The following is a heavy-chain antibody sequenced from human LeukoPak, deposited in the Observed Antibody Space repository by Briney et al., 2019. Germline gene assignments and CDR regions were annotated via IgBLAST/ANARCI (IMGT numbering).Heavy chain of an antibody. Sequence: PGGSLRLSCAASGFTFSSYGMHWVRQAPGKGLEWVAVIWYDGSNKYYADSVKGRFTISRDNSKNTLYLQMNSLRAEDTAVYYCARWGYRSCWYYYDIWGQGTMVTVSS. CDR1: GFTFSSYG. CDR2: IWYDGSNK. D-gene: IGHD6-19*01. J-gene: IGHJ3*02. V-gene: IGHV3-33*01. CDR3: ARWGYRSCWYYYDI.